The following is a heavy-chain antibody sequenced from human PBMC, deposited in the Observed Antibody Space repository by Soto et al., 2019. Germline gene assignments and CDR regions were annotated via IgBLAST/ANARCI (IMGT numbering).Heavy chain of an antibody. CDR2: ISTGSSHI. D-gene: IGHD3-3*01. CDR3: ARGPVDFWSGYYSDY. CDR1: CFTFSSFN. Sequence: EVQVVESGGGLVKPGGSPELSCAASCFTFSSFNMEWGRQAPGKGLEWVSSISTGSSHIYYADSVKGRFTIPRDDAKNSLHLQLNSLRAEDTAVYYCARGPVDFWSGYYSDYWGQGTMVTVSS. V-gene: IGHV3-21*06. J-gene: IGHJ4*02.